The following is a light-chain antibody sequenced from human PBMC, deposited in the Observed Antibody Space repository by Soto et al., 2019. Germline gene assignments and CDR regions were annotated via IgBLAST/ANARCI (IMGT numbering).Light chain of an antibody. CDR1: QSVSSSY. CDR2: GAS. CDR3: RQYGSSPTYT. V-gene: IGKV3-20*01. J-gene: IGKJ2*01. Sequence: EIVLTQSPGTLSLSPGERATLSCRASQSVSSSYLAWYQQKPGQAPRLLIYGASSRATGIPDRFSGSGSGTDFTLTIIRLEPEDFAVYYCRQYGSSPTYTFGQGTKLEIK.